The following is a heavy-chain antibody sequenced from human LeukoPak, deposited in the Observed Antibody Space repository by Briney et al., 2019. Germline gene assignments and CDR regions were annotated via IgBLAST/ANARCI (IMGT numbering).Heavy chain of an antibody. Sequence: GGSLRLSCAASGFTFSSYGMHWVRQAPGKGLEWVAFIRYDGSNKYYADSVKGRFTISRDNSKNTLYLQMNSLRAEDTAVYYCARATDLNCGGDCPIGYWGQGTLVTVSS. J-gene: IGHJ4*02. V-gene: IGHV3-30*02. D-gene: IGHD2-21*02. CDR2: IRYDGSNK. CDR3: ARATDLNCGGDCPIGY. CDR1: GFTFSSYG.